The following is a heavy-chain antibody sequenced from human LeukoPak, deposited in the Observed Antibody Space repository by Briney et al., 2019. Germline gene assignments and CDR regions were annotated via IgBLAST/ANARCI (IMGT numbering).Heavy chain of an antibody. J-gene: IGHJ4*02. D-gene: IGHD4-23*01. V-gene: IGHV4-4*07. CDR3: ARTRTTVVTEDFFDS. Sequence: SETLSLTCTVSGDSISSYHWTWLRQPAGKGLEWIGRIYPSGSANYNPSLKRRVSMSMDTSKNQFSLKVNSVTAADTAIYYCARTRTTVVTEDFFDSWGQGTQVTVSS. CDR2: IYPSGSA. CDR1: GDSISSYH.